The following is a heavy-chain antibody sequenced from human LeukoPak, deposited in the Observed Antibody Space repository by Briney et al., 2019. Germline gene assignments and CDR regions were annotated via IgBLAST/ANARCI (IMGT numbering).Heavy chain of an antibody. D-gene: IGHD5-24*01. CDR2: INLGGST. Sequence: PSETLSLTCAIYGGSFDGYSWSWIRQSPGKGLEWIGEINLGGSTNYNPSLKSRVTMTIDTSKKEVSLKLTSVTAADTAVYYCARLYLPATRFDYWGQGTLVTVSS. CDR1: GGSFDGYS. CDR3: ARLYLPATRFDY. J-gene: IGHJ4*02. V-gene: IGHV4-34*01.